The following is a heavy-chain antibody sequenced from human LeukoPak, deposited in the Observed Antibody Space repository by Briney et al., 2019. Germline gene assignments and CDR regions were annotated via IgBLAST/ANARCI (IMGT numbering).Heavy chain of an antibody. CDR3: ARHNVGESGYYYFDY. CDR2: IIPIFGTT. V-gene: IGHV1-69*13. CDR1: GDTFDSYS. J-gene: IGHJ4*02. Sequence: SVKVSCKASGDTFDSYSISWVRQAPGQGLEWMGGIIPIFGTTNYAQKFLGRVTIAADDSTNTVYMDLSSLRSEDTAVYYCARHNVGESGYYYFDYWGQGTLVTVSS. D-gene: IGHD5-12*01.